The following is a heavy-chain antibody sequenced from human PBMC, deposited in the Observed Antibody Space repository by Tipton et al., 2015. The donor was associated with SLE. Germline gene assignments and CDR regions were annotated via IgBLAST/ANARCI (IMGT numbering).Heavy chain of an antibody. V-gene: IGHV4-39*07. J-gene: IGHJ5*02. Sequence: TLSLTCTVSGGSISSRTYYWGWLRQPPGKGLEWIGSIYYTGDTYYNPSLKSRVTVSVDTSKNQFSLKLNSVTAADTAVYYCASGPSHTCWSGSSFNWFDPWGQGTLVTVSS. D-gene: IGHD3-3*01. CDR3: ASGPSHTCWSGSSFNWFDP. CDR2: IYYTGDT. CDR1: GGSISSRTYY.